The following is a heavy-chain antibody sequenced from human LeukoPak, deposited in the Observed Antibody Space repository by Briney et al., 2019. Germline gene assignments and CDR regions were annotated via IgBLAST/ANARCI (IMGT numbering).Heavy chain of an antibody. Sequence: ASVEVSCKASGYTFTSYYMHWVRQAPGQGLEWMGIINPSGGSTSYAQKFQGRVTMTRDTSTSTVYMELSSLRSEDTAVYYCARDRVGYYGSGSYDYWGQGTLVTVSS. CDR3: ARDRVGYYGSGSYDY. CDR2: INPSGGST. D-gene: IGHD3-10*01. J-gene: IGHJ4*02. CDR1: GYTFTSYY. V-gene: IGHV1-46*01.